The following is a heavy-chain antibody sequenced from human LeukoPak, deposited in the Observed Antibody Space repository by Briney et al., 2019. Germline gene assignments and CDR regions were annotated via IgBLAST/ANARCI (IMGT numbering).Heavy chain of an antibody. CDR1: GGTFSSYA. V-gene: IGHV1-69*04. CDR3: AREGYSSGTDAFDI. CDR2: IIPILGIA. D-gene: IGHD6-19*01. Sequence: SVKVSCKASGGTFSSYAISWVRQAPGQGLEWMGRIIPILGIANYAQKFQGWVTMTRDTSISTAYMELSRLRSDDTAVYYCAREGYSSGTDAFDIWGQGTMVTVSS. J-gene: IGHJ3*02.